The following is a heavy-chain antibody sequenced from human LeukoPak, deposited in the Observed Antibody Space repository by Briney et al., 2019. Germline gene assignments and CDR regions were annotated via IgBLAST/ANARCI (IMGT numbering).Heavy chain of an antibody. J-gene: IGHJ5*02. CDR1: GFIFSSYG. CDR2: IRYDGSKK. D-gene: IGHD3-22*01. Sequence: GGSLRLSCAASGFIFSSYGMHWVRQAPGKGLEWVAFIRYDGSKKYYADSVKGRFTISRDNSKNTLYLQMNSLRAEDTAVYYCAKDNHYYDSSGYPNWFDPWGQGTLVTVSS. CDR3: AKDNHYYDSSGYPNWFDP. V-gene: IGHV3-30*02.